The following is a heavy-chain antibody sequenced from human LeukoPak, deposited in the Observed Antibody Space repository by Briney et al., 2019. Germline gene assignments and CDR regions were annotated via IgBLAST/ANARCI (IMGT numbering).Heavy chain of an antibody. CDR1: GYSFTSYW. V-gene: IGHV5-51*01. D-gene: IGHD2/OR15-2a*01. CDR3: ATYRQVLLPFES. J-gene: IGHJ4*02. CDR2: IYPGDSDT. Sequence: GESLQISCKGSGYSFTSYWIGWVRQLPGKGLEWMGIIYPGDSDTRYSPSFQGQVTISRDNSKSTLSLQMNSLRAEDTAIYYCATYRQVLLPFESWGQGTLVTVSS.